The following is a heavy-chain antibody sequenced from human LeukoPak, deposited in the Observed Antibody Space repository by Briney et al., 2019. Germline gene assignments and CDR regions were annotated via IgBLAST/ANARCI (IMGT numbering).Heavy chain of an antibody. Sequence: GGSLRLSCAASGFTFSSYSMNWVRQAPGKGLEWVSSISSSSSYIYYADSVKGRFTIPRDNAKNSLYLQMNSLRAEDTAVYYCARSLQLRIAVAVAYGMDVWGQGTTVTVSS. V-gene: IGHV3-21*01. CDR2: ISSSSSYI. D-gene: IGHD6-19*01. CDR1: GFTFSSYS. CDR3: ARSLQLRIAVAVAYGMDV. J-gene: IGHJ6*02.